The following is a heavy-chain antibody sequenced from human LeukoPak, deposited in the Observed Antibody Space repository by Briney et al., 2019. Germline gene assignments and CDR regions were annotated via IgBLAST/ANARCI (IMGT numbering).Heavy chain of an antibody. J-gene: IGHJ4*02. V-gene: IGHV3-7*01. D-gene: IGHD2-15*01. CDR1: GFTFSSYW. CDR2: IKQDGSEK. Sequence: GGSLRLSCAASGFTFSSYWMSWVRQAPGKGLEWVANIKQDGSEKYYVDSVKGRFTISRDNAKNSLYLQMNSLRAEDTALYYCARQYCSGGDCYFFDWGQGTLVTVSS. CDR3: ARQYCSGGDCYFFD.